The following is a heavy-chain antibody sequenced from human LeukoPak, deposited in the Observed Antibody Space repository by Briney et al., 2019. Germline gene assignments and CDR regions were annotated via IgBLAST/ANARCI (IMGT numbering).Heavy chain of an antibody. Sequence: ASVKVSCKASGYTFTSYAMHWGCQAPGQRHEWMGWINAGNGNTKYSQEFQGRVTITRDTSAGTAYMELSSLRSEDMAVYYCARDRVGAFYFDYWGQGTLVTVSS. J-gene: IGHJ4*02. V-gene: IGHV1-3*03. D-gene: IGHD1-26*01. CDR3: ARDRVGAFYFDY. CDR1: GYTFTSYA. CDR2: INAGNGNT.